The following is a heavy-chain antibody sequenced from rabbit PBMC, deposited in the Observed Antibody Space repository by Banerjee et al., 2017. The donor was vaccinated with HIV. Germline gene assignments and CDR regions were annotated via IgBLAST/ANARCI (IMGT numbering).Heavy chain of an antibody. CDR2: IYAGSSGRT. Sequence: QSLEESGGDLVKPGASLTLTCTASGFSFSSSYYMCWVRQAPGKGLEWIACIYAGSSGRTAYASWAKGRFTISKTSSTTVTLQMTSLTAADTATYFCARSDCAGLGYGLWGPGTLVTVS. V-gene: IGHV1S40*01. J-gene: IGHJ6*01. CDR3: ARSDCAGLGYGL. CDR1: GFSFSSSYY. D-gene: IGHD6-1*01.